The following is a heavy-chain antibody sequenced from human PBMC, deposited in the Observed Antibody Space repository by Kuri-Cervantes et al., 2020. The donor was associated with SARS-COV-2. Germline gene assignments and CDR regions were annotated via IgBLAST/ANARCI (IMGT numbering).Heavy chain of an antibody. CDR2: ISYDGSNK. J-gene: IGHJ6*02. V-gene: IGHV3-30-3*01. D-gene: IGHD2-2*01. CDR1: GFTFSSYA. Sequence: GESLKISCAASGFTFSSYAMHRVRQAPGKGLEWVAVISYDGSNKYYADSVKGRFTISRDNSKNTLYLQMNSLRAEDTAVYYCARDLGVVVPAIDYGMDVWGQGTTVTVSS. CDR3: ARDLGVVVPAIDYGMDV.